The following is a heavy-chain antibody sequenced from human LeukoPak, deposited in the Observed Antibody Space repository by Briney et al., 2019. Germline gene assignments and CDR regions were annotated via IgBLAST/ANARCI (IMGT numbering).Heavy chain of an antibody. CDR1: GFTVSNNY. Sequence: GGSLRLSCAASGFTVSNNYMSWVRQAPAKGLEWVSALSSSGGDTFYADSVKGRFTISRDTSKNTLYLQMYSLRAEDTAVYYCAKAGTGTNMIFDYWGQGTLVTVSS. J-gene: IGHJ4*02. D-gene: IGHD1-1*01. CDR3: AKAGTGTNMIFDY. CDR2: LSSSGGDT. V-gene: IGHV3-53*01.